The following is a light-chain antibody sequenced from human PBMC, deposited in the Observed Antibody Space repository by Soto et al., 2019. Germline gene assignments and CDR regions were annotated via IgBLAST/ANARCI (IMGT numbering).Light chain of an antibody. Sequence: IVLTQSPGTLSLSPGDRATVSCRASETIGRAYFAWYQHRPGRTPSLVLSATSNRAAGIPDRFGGSGSGADFTLTISGVEPEDFAVYYCHQYATSPFTFGQGTKLEI. V-gene: IGKV3-20*01. CDR3: HQYATSPFT. J-gene: IGKJ2*01. CDR1: ETIGRAY. CDR2: ATS.